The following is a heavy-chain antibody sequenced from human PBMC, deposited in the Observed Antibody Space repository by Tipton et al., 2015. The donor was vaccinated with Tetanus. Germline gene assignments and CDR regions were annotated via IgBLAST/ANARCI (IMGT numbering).Heavy chain of an antibody. V-gene: IGHV3-33*08. J-gene: IGHJ4*02. CDR1: GFTFSNYA. CDR2: TWSHGGNI. Sequence: SLRLSCAASGFTFSNYAMAWVRQAPGKGLEWVAVTWSHGGNIYYADSVKGRCAVSRDNSKNTVYLQMNSLSAEDTAVYYCARDGDTSGHYGIFDSWGQGTLLIVSS. D-gene: IGHD3-22*01. CDR3: ARDGDTSGHYGIFDS.